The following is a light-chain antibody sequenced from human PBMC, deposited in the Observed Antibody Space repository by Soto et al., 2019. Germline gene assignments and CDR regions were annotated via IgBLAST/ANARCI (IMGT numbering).Light chain of an antibody. CDR1: QTVRSSY. V-gene: IGKV3-20*01. CDR2: GAA. CDR3: QQYDSPPPVYS. Sequence: EIVLTQSPGTLSLSPGEGATLSCRASQTVRSSYLAWYQQKPGQAPRLLIYGAARRATGIPDRFSGSGSGTDFTPTISRLEPEDFAGYYSQQYDSPPPVYSLGQGTKLEIK. J-gene: IGKJ2*01.